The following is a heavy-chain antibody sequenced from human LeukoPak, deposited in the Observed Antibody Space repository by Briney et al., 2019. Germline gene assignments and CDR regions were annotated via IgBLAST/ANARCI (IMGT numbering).Heavy chain of an antibody. Sequence: GASVKVSCKASGGTFSSYAISWVRQAPGQGLEWMGGINPIFGTANYAQKFQGRVTITADESTSTAYMELSSLRSEDTAVYYCARDPISGYCSGGSCYITHGMDVWGQGTTVTVSS. CDR2: INPIFGTA. J-gene: IGHJ6*02. D-gene: IGHD2-15*01. CDR1: GGTFSSYA. V-gene: IGHV1-69*13. CDR3: ARDPISGYCSGGSCYITHGMDV.